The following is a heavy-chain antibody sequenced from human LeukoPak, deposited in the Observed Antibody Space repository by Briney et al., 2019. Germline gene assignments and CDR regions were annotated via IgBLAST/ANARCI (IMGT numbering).Heavy chain of an antibody. J-gene: IGHJ4*02. Sequence: GGSLRLSCAASGFTFSSHSMGWVRQAPGKGLEWVSVVSSTGASTFYADSVKGRFTISKDNSNNTLYLQSNSLRAEDTAVYFCARYWNDRYFDYWGQGSPVTVSS. D-gene: IGHD1-1*01. V-gene: IGHV3-23*01. CDR2: VSSTGAST. CDR3: ARYWNDRYFDY. CDR1: GFTFSSHS.